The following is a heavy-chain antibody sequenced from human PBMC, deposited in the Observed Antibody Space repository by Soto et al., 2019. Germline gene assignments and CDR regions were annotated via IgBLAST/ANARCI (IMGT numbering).Heavy chain of an antibody. CDR1: GASVNDYY. D-gene: IGHD3-16*01. CDR2: IHYTGSR. CDR3: ARWGHPAVKAFDI. J-gene: IGHJ3*02. Sequence: SETLSLTCTVSGASVNDYYWNWVRQPLGKGLEWIGFIHYTGSRIFNPSLQSRVTMSVDVSQDQFSLRLTSVTAADTAIYYCARWGHPAVKAFDIWGQGTTVTVSS. V-gene: IGHV4-59*02.